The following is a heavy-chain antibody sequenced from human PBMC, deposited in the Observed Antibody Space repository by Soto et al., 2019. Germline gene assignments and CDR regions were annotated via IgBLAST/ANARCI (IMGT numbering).Heavy chain of an antibody. V-gene: IGHV4-4*02. CDR3: AKMLGATLVDY. Sequence: SETLSLTCTVSGASISSTSSGDWWSWVRQPPGKGLEWIGEIHHSGSTNYNPSLKSRVAMSVDKSKNQFSLRLYSVTAADTAVYYCAKMLGATLVDYWGQGTLVTVSS. CDR1: GASISSTSSGDW. J-gene: IGHJ4*02. CDR2: IHHSGST. D-gene: IGHD1-26*01.